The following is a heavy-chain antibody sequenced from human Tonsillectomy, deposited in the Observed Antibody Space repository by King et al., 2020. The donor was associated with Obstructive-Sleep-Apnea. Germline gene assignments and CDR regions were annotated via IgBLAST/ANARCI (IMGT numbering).Heavy chain of an antibody. CDR2: ISGYNGNT. CDR3: ARDHITASEDI. D-gene: IGHD1-14*01. Sequence: QLVQSGAEVKEPGASVKVSCKTSGYTFTNYGITWVRQAPGQGLEWVGWISGYNGNTNYAQKYQGRVTMTIDTSTSTVYMELRSLRSDDTAVYYCARDHITASEDIWGQGTMVTVSS. CDR1: GYTFTNYG. J-gene: IGHJ3*02. V-gene: IGHV1-18*01.